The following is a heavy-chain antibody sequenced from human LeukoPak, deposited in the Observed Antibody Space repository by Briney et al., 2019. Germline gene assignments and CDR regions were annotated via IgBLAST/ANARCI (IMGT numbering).Heavy chain of an antibody. Sequence: GASVKVSCKASRYTFTSYYMHWVRQAPGQGLEGMGRINPSGGSTSYAQKFQGTVTMTRDTPTSTVYMELSSLRSEDTAVYYCARGRDMVRGVKRQKHDAFDLWGQGTMVTVSS. CDR3: ARGRDMVRGVKRQKHDAFDL. D-gene: IGHD3-10*01. J-gene: IGHJ3*01. V-gene: IGHV1-46*01. CDR1: RYTFTSYY. CDR2: INPSGGST.